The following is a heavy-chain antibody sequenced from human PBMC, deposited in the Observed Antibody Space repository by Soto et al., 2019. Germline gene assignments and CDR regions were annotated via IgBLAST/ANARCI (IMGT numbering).Heavy chain of an antibody. V-gene: IGHV4-59*01. Sequence: KTSETLSLTCTVSGGSISSYYWSWIRQPPGKGLEWIGYIYYSGSTNYNPSLKSRVTISVDTSKNQFSLKLSSVTAADTAVYYCARDKGAAMAPFGFGYWGQGTLVTVSS. D-gene: IGHD5-18*01. CDR3: ARDKGAAMAPFGFGY. J-gene: IGHJ4*02. CDR1: GGSISSYY. CDR2: IYYSGST.